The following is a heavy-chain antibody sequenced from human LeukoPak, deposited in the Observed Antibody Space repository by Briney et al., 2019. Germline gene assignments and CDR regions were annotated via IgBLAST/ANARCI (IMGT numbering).Heavy chain of an antibody. Sequence: SVKVSRKASGGTFSSYAISWVRQAPGQGLEWMGGIIPIFGTANYAQKFQGRVTITADESTSTAYMELSSLRSEDTAVYYCARSMVITMVRGGAPYYYYMDVWGKGTTVTISS. D-gene: IGHD3-10*01. CDR3: ARSMVITMVRGGAPYYYYMDV. CDR2: IIPIFGTA. V-gene: IGHV1-69*13. J-gene: IGHJ6*03. CDR1: GGTFSSYA.